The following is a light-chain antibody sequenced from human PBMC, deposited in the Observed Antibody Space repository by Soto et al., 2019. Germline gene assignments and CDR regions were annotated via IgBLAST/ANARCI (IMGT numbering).Light chain of an antibody. J-gene: IGKJ1*01. CDR1: QNIENH. CDR3: QQYAYWWA. CDR2: GAS. V-gene: IGKV3-15*01. Sequence: EIVMTQSPATLSVSPVERATLSCRASQNIENHLAWYQQTPGQAPRLLIHGASTRATGIPTRFSGSGSGTEFTLTISSLQSEDFAVYYCQQYAYWWAFGHGTKVDIK.